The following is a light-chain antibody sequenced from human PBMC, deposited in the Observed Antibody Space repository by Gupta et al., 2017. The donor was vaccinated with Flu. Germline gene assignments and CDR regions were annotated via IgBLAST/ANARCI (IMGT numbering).Light chain of an antibody. CDR2: DAS. Sequence: DIQMTHSPSSLSASVGDRVTITCQASQEISDYLNWYQQKPGKAPKLLIYDASHWETGVPSRFSGSGYGKDLTLTSSGRQQEDFATYYFHQDKDFPPYTFGQGTKVDIK. V-gene: IGKV1-33*01. CDR3: HQDKDFPPYT. J-gene: IGKJ2*01. CDR1: QEISDY.